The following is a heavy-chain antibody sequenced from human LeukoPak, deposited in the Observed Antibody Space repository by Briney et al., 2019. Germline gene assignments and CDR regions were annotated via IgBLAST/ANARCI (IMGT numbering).Heavy chain of an antibody. V-gene: IGHV4-59*01. J-gene: IGHJ4*02. CDR2: IYYSGIT. CDR1: SGSIGSYY. Sequence: SETLSLTCTVSSGSIGSYYWSWIRQSPGKGLEWIGYIYYSGITNYNPSLKSRVTISVDTSKNQFSLNLNFVTAADTAVYYCASGTRYYYDTTGYYYFTLWGRGALVTVSS. CDR3: ASGTRYYYDTTGYYYFTL. D-gene: IGHD3-22*01.